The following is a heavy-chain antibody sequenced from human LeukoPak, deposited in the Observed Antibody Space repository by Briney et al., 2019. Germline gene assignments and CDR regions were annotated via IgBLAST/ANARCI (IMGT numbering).Heavy chain of an antibody. CDR3: ARVPGGGRYYYYYYMDV. V-gene: IGHV3-11*01. D-gene: IGHD3-16*01. J-gene: IGHJ6*03. CDR2: ISSSGSTM. CDR1: GFIFSDYY. Sequence: GGSLRLSCAASGFIFSDYYMSWIRQAPGKGLEWVSYISSSGSTMYYTDSVKGRFTISRDNAKDSLYLQMNSLRAEDTAVYYCARVPGGGRYYYYYYMDVWGKGTTVTVSS.